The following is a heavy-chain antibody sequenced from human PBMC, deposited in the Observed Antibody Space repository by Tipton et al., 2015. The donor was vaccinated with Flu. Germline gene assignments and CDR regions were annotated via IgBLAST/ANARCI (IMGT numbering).Heavy chain of an antibody. Sequence: TLSLTCAVYGGSFSGYYWSWIRQPPGQGLEWIGEISHGGTTNYNPSLKSRVTLSVDTSKNQFSLKLTSVTAADTALYYCVRGHGSTDTYLDSWGQQTVVTVSS. CDR3: VRGHGSTDTYLDS. V-gene: IGHV4-34*01. CDR1: GGSFSGYY. CDR2: ISHGGTT. J-gene: IGHJ4*01. D-gene: IGHD5-24*01.